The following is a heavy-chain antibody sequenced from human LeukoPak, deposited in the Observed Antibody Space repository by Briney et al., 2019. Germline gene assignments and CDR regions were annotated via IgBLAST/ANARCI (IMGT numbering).Heavy chain of an antibody. D-gene: IGHD3-10*01. CDR2: ISYDGSNK. CDR1: GFTFSSYA. CDR3: ARGKPGYYFDY. J-gene: IGHJ4*02. V-gene: IGHV3-30-3*01. Sequence: GGSLRLSCAASGFTFSSYAMHWVRQAPGKGLEWVAVISYDGSNKYYADSVKGRFTISRDNSKNTLYLQMNSLRAEDTAVYYCARGKPGYYFDYWGQGTLVTVSS.